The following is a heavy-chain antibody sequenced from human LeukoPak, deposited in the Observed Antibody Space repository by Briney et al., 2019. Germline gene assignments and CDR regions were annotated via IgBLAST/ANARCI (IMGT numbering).Heavy chain of an antibody. CDR1: GFTFSGSA. Sequence: GGSLRLSCAASGFTFSGSALHWVRQAPGKGLEWVSVIYSGGSTYYADSVKGRFTISRDNSKNTLYLQMNSLRAGDTAVYYCARSVPGGSGWMGSIDYWGQGTLVTVSS. D-gene: IGHD6-19*01. CDR3: ARSVPGGSGWMGSIDY. V-gene: IGHV3-53*01. J-gene: IGHJ4*02. CDR2: IYSGGST.